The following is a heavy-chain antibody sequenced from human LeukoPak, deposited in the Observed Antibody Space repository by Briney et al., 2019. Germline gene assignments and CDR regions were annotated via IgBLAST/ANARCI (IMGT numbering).Heavy chain of an antibody. CDR1: GFSFSSYW. Sequence: GGSLRLSCAASGFSFSSYWMNWVRQAPGKGLEWVAVIWYDGSNKYYADSVKGRFTISRDNSKNTLYLQMNSLRAEDTAVYYCAKVRGYSYGQNYYYYYGMDVWGQGTTVTVSS. D-gene: IGHD5-18*01. J-gene: IGHJ6*02. CDR3: AKVRGYSYGQNYYYYYGMDV. V-gene: IGHV3-30*02. CDR2: IWYDGSNK.